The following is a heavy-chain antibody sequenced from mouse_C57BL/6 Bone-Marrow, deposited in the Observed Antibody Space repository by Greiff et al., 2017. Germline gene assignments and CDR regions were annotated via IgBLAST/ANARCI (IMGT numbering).Heavy chain of an antibody. J-gene: IGHJ2*01. CDR2: IRNKANGYTT. V-gene: IGHV7-3*01. Sequence: VKLVESGGGLVQPGGSLSLSCAASGFTFTDYYMSWVRQPPGKALEWLGFIRNKANGYTTEYSASVKGRFTISRDNSRSILYLQMNALRAEDSATYYCARYSYSNYAFDYWGQGTTLTVSS. D-gene: IGHD2-5*01. CDR3: ARYSYSNYAFDY. CDR1: GFTFTDYY.